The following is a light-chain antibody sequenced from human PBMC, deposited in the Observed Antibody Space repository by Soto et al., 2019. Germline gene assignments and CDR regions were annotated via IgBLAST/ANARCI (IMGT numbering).Light chain of an antibody. CDR2: DVG. J-gene: IGLJ2*01. CDR1: SSDVGGYNY. V-gene: IGLV2-14*01. CDR3: SSYTSSNTMV. Sequence: QSALTQPASVSGSPGQSITISCTGTSSDVGGYNYVSWYQQHPGKAPKLMIYDVGNRPSGVSNRFSGSKSGNTASLAISGLQAEDEADYYCSSYTSSNTMVFGGGIKLNVL.